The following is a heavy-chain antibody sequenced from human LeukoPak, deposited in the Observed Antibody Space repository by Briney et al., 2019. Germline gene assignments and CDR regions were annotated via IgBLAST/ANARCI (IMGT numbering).Heavy chain of an antibody. CDR2: IYPGDSDT. Sequence: GESLKISCKGSGYRFTNYWIGWVRQMPGKGLEWMGIIYPGDSDTIYSPSSQGQVTISVDKSISTAYLQWSSLKASDTAMYYCARQPNPDFDYWGQGTLVTVSS. CDR3: ARQPNPDFDY. J-gene: IGHJ4*02. V-gene: IGHV5-51*01. CDR1: GYRFTNYW.